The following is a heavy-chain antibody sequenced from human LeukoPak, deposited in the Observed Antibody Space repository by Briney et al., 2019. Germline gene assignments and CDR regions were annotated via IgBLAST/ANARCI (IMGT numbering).Heavy chain of an antibody. CDR3: ARERFGESESNDY. Sequence: GSLRLSCAASGFTFSSYWMSWVRQPPGKGLEWIGSIYYSGSTYYNPSLKSRVTISVDTSKNQFSLKLSSVTAADTAVYYCARERFGESESNDYWGQGTLVTVSS. J-gene: IGHJ4*02. CDR2: IYYSGST. V-gene: IGHV4-39*02. CDR1: GFTFSSYW. D-gene: IGHD3-10*01.